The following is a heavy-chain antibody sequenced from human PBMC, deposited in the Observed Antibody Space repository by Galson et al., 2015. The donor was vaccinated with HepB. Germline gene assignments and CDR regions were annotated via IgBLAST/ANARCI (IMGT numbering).Heavy chain of an antibody. V-gene: IGHV6-1*01. D-gene: IGHD3-9*01. CDR3: ARDQGVLRYFDWTPLYGMDV. Sequence: CAISGDSVSSNSAAWNWIRQSPSRGLEWLGRTYYRSKWYNDYAVSVKSRITINPDTSKNQFSLQLNSVTPEDTAVYYCARDQGVLRYFDWTPLYGMDVWGQGTTVTVSS. J-gene: IGHJ6*02. CDR1: GDSVSSNSAA. CDR2: TYYRSKWYN.